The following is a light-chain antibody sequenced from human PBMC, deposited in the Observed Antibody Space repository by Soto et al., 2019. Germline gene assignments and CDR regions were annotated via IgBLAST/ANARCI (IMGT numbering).Light chain of an antibody. V-gene: IGKV1-6*01. CDR2: AAS. CDR1: QSISSY. Sequence: IQMTQSPSSVSASVGDRVTITCRASQSISSYLNWYQQKPGKAPKLVIYAASNLQSGVPSRFSGSGSGTDFTLTISSLQPEDFATYYCLQDYDYPFTFGPGTKVDIK. J-gene: IGKJ3*01. CDR3: LQDYDYPFT.